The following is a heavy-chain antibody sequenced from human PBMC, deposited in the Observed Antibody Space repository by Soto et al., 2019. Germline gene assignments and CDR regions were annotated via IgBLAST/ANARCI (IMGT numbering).Heavy chain of an antibody. Sequence: PGGSLRLSCAASGFTFSSYSMNWVRQAPGKGLEWVSSISSSSSYIYYADSVKGRFTISRDNAKNSLYLQMNSLRAEDTAVYHCARDAYGMNAFDIWGQGTMVTVSS. CDR3: ARDAYGMNAFDI. J-gene: IGHJ3*02. CDR2: ISSSSSYI. CDR1: GFTFSSYS. V-gene: IGHV3-21*01. D-gene: IGHD4-17*01.